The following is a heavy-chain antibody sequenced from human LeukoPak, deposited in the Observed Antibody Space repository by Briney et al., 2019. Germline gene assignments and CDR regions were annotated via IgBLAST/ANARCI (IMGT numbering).Heavy chain of an antibody. V-gene: IGHV3-74*01. J-gene: IGHJ4*02. CDR2: INSDGSST. Sequence: PGGSLRLSCAAPGFTFSSYWMHWVRQAPGKGLVWVSRINSDGSSTSYADPVRGRFTISRDNAKNTLYLQMDSLRAEDTAVYYCARGCVGCSYQWGYYFDYCGQGTLVTVSS. D-gene: IGHD2-8*01. CDR3: ARGCVGCSYQWGYYFDY. CDR1: GFTFSSYW.